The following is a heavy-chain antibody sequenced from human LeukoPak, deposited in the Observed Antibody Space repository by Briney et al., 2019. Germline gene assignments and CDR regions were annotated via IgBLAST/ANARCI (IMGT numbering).Heavy chain of an antibody. V-gene: IGHV4-34*01. CDR2: INHSGST. J-gene: IGHJ4*02. Sequence: SETLSLTCAVYGGSFSGYYWSWIRQPPGEGLEWIGEINHSGSTNYNPSLKSRVTTSVDTSKNQFSLKLSSVTAADTAVYYCAAGTYYYDSSGYYGPLFDYWGQGTLVTVSS. CDR3: AAGTYYYDSSGYYGPLFDY. D-gene: IGHD3-22*01. CDR1: GGSFSGYY.